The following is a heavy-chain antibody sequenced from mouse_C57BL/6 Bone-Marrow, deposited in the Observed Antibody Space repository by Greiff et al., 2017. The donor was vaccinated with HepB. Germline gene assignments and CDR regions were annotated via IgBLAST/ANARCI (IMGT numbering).Heavy chain of an antibody. CDR2: IWSGGST. V-gene: IGHV2-2*01. D-gene: IGHD2-3*01. Sequence: VQLVESGPGLVQPSQSLSITCTVSGFSLTSYGVHWVRQSPGKGLEWLGVIWSGGSTDYNAAFISRLSISKDNSKSQVFFKMNSLQADDTAIYYCAREVHDGYYQGFAYWGQGTLVTVSA. J-gene: IGHJ3*01. CDR1: GFSLTSYG. CDR3: AREVHDGYYQGFAY.